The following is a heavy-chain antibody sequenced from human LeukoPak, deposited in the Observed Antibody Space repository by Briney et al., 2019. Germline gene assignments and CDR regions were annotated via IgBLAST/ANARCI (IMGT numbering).Heavy chain of an antibody. D-gene: IGHD5-12*01. CDR3: ASEENSGYDSNWFDP. V-gene: IGHV1-2*02. Sequence: ASVKVSCKASGYTFTSYDINWVRQAPGQGLEWMGWVNPNSGGTNYAQKFQGRVTMTRDTSISTAYMELSRLRSDDTAVYYCASEENSGYDSNWFDPWGQGTLVTVSS. J-gene: IGHJ5*02. CDR1: GYTFTSYD. CDR2: VNPNSGGT.